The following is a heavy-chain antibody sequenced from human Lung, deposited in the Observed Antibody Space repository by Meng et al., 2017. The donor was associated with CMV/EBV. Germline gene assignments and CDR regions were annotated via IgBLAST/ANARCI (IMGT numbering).Heavy chain of an antibody. Sequence: LTXAASGFTFSSYTLNWVRQPPGEGLEWVSSISSSGSYIYYAASVKGRFTISRVNAENSLYLQMSGLRAEDTAVYFCARDYGSRGMDAWGQGTTVTVSS. CDR2: ISSSGSYI. CDR1: GFTFSSYT. D-gene: IGHD3-10*01. CDR3: ARDYGSRGMDA. J-gene: IGHJ6*02. V-gene: IGHV3-21*06.